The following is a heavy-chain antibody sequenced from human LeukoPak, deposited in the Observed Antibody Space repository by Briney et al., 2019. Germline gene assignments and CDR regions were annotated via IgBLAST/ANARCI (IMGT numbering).Heavy chain of an antibody. CDR3: ARRVGSSRWRSWFDP. CDR2: INHSGST. V-gene: IGHV4-34*01. Sequence: KSSQTLSLTCAVYGGSFSGYYWSWIRQPPGKGLEWIGEINHSGSTNYNPSLKSRVTISVDTSKNQFSLKLSSVTAADTAVYYCARRVGSSRWRSWFDPWGQGTLVTVSS. CDR1: GGSFSGYY. J-gene: IGHJ5*02. D-gene: IGHD6-6*01.